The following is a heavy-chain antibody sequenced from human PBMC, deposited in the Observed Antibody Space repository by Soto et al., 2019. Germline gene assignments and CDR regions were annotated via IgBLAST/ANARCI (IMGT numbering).Heavy chain of an antibody. CDR1: GFSVSNLY. Sequence: EVQLVESGGGLVQPVGSLRLSCAASGFSVSNLYMTWVRQAPGKGLEWVSVISSGGSTYYADSVKGRFTISRDNSKNTLYLEMKSLRAGDTAVYYCARYTLGGAYDFCHGGQGTLVTVSS. CDR3: ARYTLGGAYDFCH. D-gene: IGHD3-3*01. CDR2: ISSGGST. V-gene: IGHV3-66*01. J-gene: IGHJ4*02.